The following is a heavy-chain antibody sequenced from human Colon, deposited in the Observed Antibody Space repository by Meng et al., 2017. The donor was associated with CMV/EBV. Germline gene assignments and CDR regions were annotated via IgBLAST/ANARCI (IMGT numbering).Heavy chain of an antibody. V-gene: IGHV3-64*02. CDR3: ARIYDFWSGYYLDY. CDR2: ISSNGGST. J-gene: IGHJ4*02. Sequence: GESLKISCAASGFTFSSYAMHWVRQAPGKGLEYVSAISSNGGSTYYADSVKGRFTTSRDNSKNTLYLQMGSLRAEDMAGYYCARIYDFWSGYYLDYWGQGTLVTVSS. CDR1: GFTFSSYA. D-gene: IGHD3-3*01.